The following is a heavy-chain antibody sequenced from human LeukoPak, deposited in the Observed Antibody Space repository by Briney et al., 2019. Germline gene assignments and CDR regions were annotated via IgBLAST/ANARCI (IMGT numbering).Heavy chain of an antibody. Sequence: SETLSLTCTVSGGSISSYYWSWIRQPPGKGLEWIGYIYHSGSTYYNPSLKSRVTISVDRSKNQFSLRLSSVTAADTAVYYCARANEGNSLGYWGQGTLVTVSS. J-gene: IGHJ4*02. CDR1: GGSISSYY. D-gene: IGHD2/OR15-2a*01. CDR2: IYHSGST. CDR3: ARANEGNSLGY. V-gene: IGHV4-59*12.